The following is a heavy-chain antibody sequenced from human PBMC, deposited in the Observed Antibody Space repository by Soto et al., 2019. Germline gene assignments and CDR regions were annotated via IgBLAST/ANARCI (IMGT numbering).Heavy chain of an antibody. V-gene: IGHV1-2*02. CDR2: INPNSGGT. Sequence: QVQLVQSGAEVKKPGASVKVSCKASGYTFTGYYMHWVRQAPGQGLEWMGWINPNSGGTNYAQKFQGRVTMTRDTSISTAYMELSRLRSDDTAVYYCARDLAAMVTDYYYGMDVWGQGTTVTVFS. CDR3: ARDLAAMVTDYYYGMDV. CDR1: GYTFTGYY. J-gene: IGHJ6*02. D-gene: IGHD5-18*01.